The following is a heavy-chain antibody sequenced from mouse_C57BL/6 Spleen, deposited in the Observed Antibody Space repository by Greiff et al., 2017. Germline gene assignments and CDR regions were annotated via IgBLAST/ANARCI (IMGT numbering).Heavy chain of an antibody. V-gene: IGHV1-82*01. CDR2: IYPGDGDT. CDR3: ARRDYYGSSSFAY. D-gene: IGHD1-1*01. Sequence: VQGVESGPELVKPGASVKISCKASGYAFSSSWMNWVKQRPGKGLEWIGRIYPGDGDTNYNGKFKGKATLTADKSSSTAYMQLSSLTSEDSAVYFCARRDYYGSSSFAYWGQRTLVTVSA. CDR1: GYAFSSSW. J-gene: IGHJ3*01.